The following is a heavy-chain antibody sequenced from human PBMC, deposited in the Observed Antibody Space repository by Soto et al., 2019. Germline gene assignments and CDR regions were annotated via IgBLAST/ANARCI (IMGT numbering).Heavy chain of an antibody. CDR3: ARYPSYYCDSSGPDAFDI. D-gene: IGHD3-22*01. CDR1: GGSISSGDYY. Sequence: NPSETLSLTCTVSGGSISSGDYYWSWIRQPPGKGLEWIGYIYYSGSTYYNPSLKSRVTISVDTSKNQFSLKLSSVTAADTAVYYCARYPSYYCDSSGPDAFDIWGQGTMVTVSS. J-gene: IGHJ3*02. CDR2: IYYSGST. V-gene: IGHV4-30-4*01.